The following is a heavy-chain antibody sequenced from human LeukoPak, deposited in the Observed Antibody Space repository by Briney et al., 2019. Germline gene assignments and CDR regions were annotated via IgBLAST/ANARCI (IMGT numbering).Heavy chain of an antibody. CDR2: IRYDGSNK. J-gene: IGHJ4*02. CDR1: GFTFSNYD. CDR3: ARDSTLSSGWYDY. D-gene: IGHD6-19*01. V-gene: IGHV3-30*02. Sequence: GGSLRHSCAVSGFTFSNYDMHGVRQAPGKGLEWVAFIRYDGSNKYYADSVKGRFTISRDNAKNSLYLQMNSLRAEDTALYYCARDSTLSSGWYDYWGQGTLVTFSS.